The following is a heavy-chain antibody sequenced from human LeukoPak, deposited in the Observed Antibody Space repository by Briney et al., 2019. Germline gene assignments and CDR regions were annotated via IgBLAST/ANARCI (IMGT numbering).Heavy chain of an antibody. Sequence: SVKVSCKASGGAFSSSTITWVRQARGHGLAWMGGIIPLFGTTNYAQKFRGRVTITADAPTSTAYMDLSSLTSDDTAVYFCAIGHGNNAPIDSWGQGTLVTVSS. D-gene: IGHD2/OR15-2a*01. CDR3: AIGHGNNAPIDS. V-gene: IGHV1-69*13. J-gene: IGHJ4*02. CDR2: IIPLFGTT. CDR1: GGAFSSST.